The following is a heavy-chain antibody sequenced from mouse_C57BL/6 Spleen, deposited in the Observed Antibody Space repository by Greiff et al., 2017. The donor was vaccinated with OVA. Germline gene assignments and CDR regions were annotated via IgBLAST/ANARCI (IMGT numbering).Heavy chain of an antibody. CDR1: GFNIQDDY. D-gene: IGHD2-12*01. CDR2: IDPENGDT. J-gene: IGHJ4*01. Sequence: EVQLQQSGAELVRPGASVKLSCTASGFNIQDDYMHWVKQRPEQGLEWIGWIDPENGDTEYASKFQGKATITADTSSNTAYLQLSSLTSEDTAVYYCTTGRRDYAMDYWGQGTSVTVSS. CDR3: TTGRRDYAMDY. V-gene: IGHV14-4*01.